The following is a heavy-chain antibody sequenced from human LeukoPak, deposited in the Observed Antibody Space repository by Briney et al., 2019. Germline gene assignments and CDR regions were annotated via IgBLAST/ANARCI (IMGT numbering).Heavy chain of an antibody. V-gene: IGHV4-39*07. CDR2: INHSGST. D-gene: IGHD2-15*01. J-gene: IGHJ5*02. CDR3: ARRSVHSTRSYVVAAHNWFDP. CDR1: GGSISSSSHY. Sequence: SETLSLTCTVSGGSISSSSHYWGWIRQPPGKGLEWIGEINHSGSTNYNPSLKSRVTISVDTSKNQFSLKLSSVTAADTAVYYCARRSVHSTRSYVVAAHNWFDPWGQGTLVTVSS.